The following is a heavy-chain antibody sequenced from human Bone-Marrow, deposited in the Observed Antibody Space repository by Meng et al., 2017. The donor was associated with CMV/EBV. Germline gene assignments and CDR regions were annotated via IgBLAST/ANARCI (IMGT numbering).Heavy chain of an antibody. J-gene: IGHJ6*02. D-gene: IGHD2-2*01. CDR3: ARRLPTGRYCSSTSCLPQFNGMDV. V-gene: IGHV1-2*02. CDR1: GYTFTGYY. Sequence: ASVKVSCKASGYTFTGYYMHWVRQAPGQGLEWMGWINPNSGGTNYAQKFQGRVTMTRDTSISTAYMELSRLRSDGTAVYYCARRLPTGRYCSSTSCLPQFNGMDVWGQGTTVTVSS. CDR2: INPNSGGT.